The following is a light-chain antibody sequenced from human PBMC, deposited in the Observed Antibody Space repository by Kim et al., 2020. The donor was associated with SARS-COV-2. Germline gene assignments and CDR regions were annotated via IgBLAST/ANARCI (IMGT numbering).Light chain of an antibody. CDR3: CSYAGYYTLI. V-gene: IGLV2-11*01. Sequence: GQSVTISCTGTSGDVGGYNYVSWYQHHSGKAPKVLIYGVSQRPSGVPDRFSGSKSGNTASLTISGLQPDDEADYYCCSYAGYYTLIFGGGTQLTVL. CDR1: SGDVGGYNY. CDR2: GVS. J-gene: IGLJ2*01.